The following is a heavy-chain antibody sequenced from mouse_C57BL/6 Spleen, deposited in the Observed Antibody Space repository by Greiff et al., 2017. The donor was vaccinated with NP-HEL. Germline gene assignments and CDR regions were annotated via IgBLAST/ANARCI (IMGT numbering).Heavy chain of an antibody. J-gene: IGHJ3*01. CDR2: IYPGSGNT. D-gene: IGHD2-3*01. CDR3: ARNDGYYIFAY. Sequence: VQLQKNGPELVKPGASVKISCKASGYSFTSYYIHWVKQRPGQGLEWIGWIYPGSGNTKYNEKFKGKATLTADTSSSTAYMQLSSLTSEDSAVYYCARNDGYYIFAYWGQGTLVTVSA. CDR1: GYSFTSYY. V-gene: IGHV1-66*01.